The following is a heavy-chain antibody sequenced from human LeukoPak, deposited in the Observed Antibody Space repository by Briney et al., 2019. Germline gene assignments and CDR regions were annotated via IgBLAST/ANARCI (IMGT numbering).Heavy chain of an antibody. CDR2: ISSSSSYI. Sequence: GGSLRLXCAASGFTFSSYSMNWDRQAPGKGLEWVSSISSSSSYIYYADSVKGRFTISRDNAKNSLYLQMNSLRAEDTAVYYCARDGGSLWFGELYYFDYWGQGTLVTVSS. V-gene: IGHV3-21*01. CDR3: ARDGGSLWFGELYYFDY. J-gene: IGHJ4*02. CDR1: GFTFSSYS. D-gene: IGHD3-10*01.